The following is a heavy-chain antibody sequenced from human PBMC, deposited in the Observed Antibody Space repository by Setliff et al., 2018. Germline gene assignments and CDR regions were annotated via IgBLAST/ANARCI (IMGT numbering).Heavy chain of an antibody. D-gene: IGHD2-2*01. V-gene: IGHV3-33*01. J-gene: IGHJ6*02. Sequence: SLRLSCAASGFTFSSYGMHWVRQAPGKGLEWVAVIWYDGSNKYYADSVKGRFTISRDNSKNTLYLQMNSLRAEDTAVYYCARERGLGYCSSTSCRYYYYGMDVWGQGTTVTVSS. CDR1: GFTFSSYG. CDR3: ARERGLGYCSSTSCRYYYYGMDV. CDR2: IWYDGSNK.